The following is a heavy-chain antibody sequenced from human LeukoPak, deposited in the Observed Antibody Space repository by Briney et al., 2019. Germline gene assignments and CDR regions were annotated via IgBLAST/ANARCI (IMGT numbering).Heavy chain of an antibody. CDR3: ARESGYSYGYDSDYFDY. CDR2: IIPILGIA. J-gene: IGHJ4*02. V-gene: IGHV1-69*04. CDR1: GGTFSSYA. Sequence: SVKVSCKASGGTFSSYAISWVRQALGQGLEWMGRIIPILGIANYAQKFQGRVTITADKSTSTAYMELSSLRSEDTAVYYCARESGYSYGYDSDYFDYWGQGTLVTVSS. D-gene: IGHD5-18*01.